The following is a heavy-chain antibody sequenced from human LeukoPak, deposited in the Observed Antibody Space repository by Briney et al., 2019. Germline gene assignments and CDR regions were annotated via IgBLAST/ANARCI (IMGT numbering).Heavy chain of an antibody. D-gene: IGHD6-19*01. V-gene: IGHV3-53*01. Sequence: GGSLRLSCAASGFTVSSNYMSWVRQGPGKGLECVSVISNDGDTYYADSVKGRFTISRDTSKDTVSLQMNSLRAEDTAVYYCAGDKTTGGWYEFDYWGQGTLVTVSS. J-gene: IGHJ4*02. CDR1: GFTVSSNY. CDR3: AGDKTTGGWYEFDY. CDR2: ISNDGDT.